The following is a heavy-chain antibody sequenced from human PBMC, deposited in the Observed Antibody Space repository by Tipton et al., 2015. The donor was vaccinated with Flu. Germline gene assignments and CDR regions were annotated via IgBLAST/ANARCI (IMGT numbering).Heavy chain of an antibody. CDR1: GGSISSTYY. J-gene: IGHJ4*02. Sequence: LRLSCTVSGGSISSTYYWGWIRQPPGKGLEWIGSIFYSGSFSGGSTYYNPSLKSRVTISVDTSRNQFSLKLSSVTAADTAIYYCARDSPYDSSGYYSDYWGQGTQVTVSS. D-gene: IGHD3-22*01. CDR2: IFYSGSFSGGST. CDR3: ARDSPYDSSGYYSDY. V-gene: IGHV4-39*07.